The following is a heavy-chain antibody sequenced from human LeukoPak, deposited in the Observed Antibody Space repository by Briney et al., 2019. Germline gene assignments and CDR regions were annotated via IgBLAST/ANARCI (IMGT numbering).Heavy chain of an antibody. D-gene: IGHD3-22*01. V-gene: IGHV3-20*04. J-gene: IGHJ4*02. CDR1: GFNFYDYG. CDR3: VYSLHYDMRGYQIDQ. Sequence: GGSLRLSCAACGFNFYDYGISSLRQAPGKGLEWVSGINWNGGSTGYADSVKGRFTISRDNAKNSLYLQVNSLRAEDTAVYYCVYSLHYDMRGYQIDQWGQGTLVTVSS. CDR2: INWNGGST.